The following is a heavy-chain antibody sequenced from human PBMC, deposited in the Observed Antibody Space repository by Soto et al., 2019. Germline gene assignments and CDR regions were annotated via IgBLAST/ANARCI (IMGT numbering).Heavy chain of an antibody. J-gene: IGHJ4*02. CDR2: ISYDGSNK. CDR3: AKDYGDSSGYYFWGYYFEY. CDR1: GFTFSSYG. V-gene: IGHV3-30*18. Sequence: PGGSLRLSCAASGFTFSSYGMHWVRQAPGKGLEWVAVISYDGSNKYYADSVKGRFTISRDNSKNTLYLQMNSLRAEDTAVYYCAKDYGDSSGYYFWGYYFEYWGQGTLVTVSS. D-gene: IGHD3-22*01.